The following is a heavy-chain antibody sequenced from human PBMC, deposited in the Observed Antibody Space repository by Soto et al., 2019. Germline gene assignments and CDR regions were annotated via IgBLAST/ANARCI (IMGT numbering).Heavy chain of an antibody. CDR1: GYTFTSYY. D-gene: IGHD3-10*01. CDR3: AVPNYYGSGSRVEDQYYCATDV. CDR2: INPSGGST. J-gene: IGHJ6*02. V-gene: IGHV1-46*01. Sequence: ASVKVSCKASGYTFTSYYMHWVRQAPGQGHEWMGIINPSGGSTSYAQKFQGRVTMTRDTSTSTVYMELSSLRSEDTAVYYCAVPNYYGSGSRVEDQYYCATDVWGQGPMVTVFS.